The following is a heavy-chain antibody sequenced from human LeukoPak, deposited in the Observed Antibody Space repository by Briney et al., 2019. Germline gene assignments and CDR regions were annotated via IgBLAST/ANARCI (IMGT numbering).Heavy chain of an antibody. CDR3: AREGSSSWYSPPDY. V-gene: IGHV3-48*04. CDR2: ISSSSSTI. J-gene: IGHJ4*02. D-gene: IGHD6-13*01. CDR1: GFTFSSFS. Sequence: GGSLRLSCAASGFTFSSFSMNWVRQAPGKGLEWVSYISSSSSTIYYADSVKGRFTISRDNAKNSLYLQMNSLRAEDTAVYYCAREGSSSWYSPPDYWGQGTLVTVSS.